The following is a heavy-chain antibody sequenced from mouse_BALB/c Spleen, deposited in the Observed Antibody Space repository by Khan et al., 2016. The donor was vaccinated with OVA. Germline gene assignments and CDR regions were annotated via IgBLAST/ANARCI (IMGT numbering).Heavy chain of an antibody. CDR1: GYSFTDYT. D-gene: IGHD1-1*01. J-gene: IGHJ3*01. CDR3: SRGGYGGLAY. V-gene: IGHV1-18*01. CDR2: ITPYNVGT. Sequence: EVQLQQSGPELVKPGASVKISCKASGYSFTDYTMNWVKQSHGKNIEWIGLITPYNVGTNYNKKFKGKATLTVDKSSSTAYMELLSLTYADSAVYDCSRGGYGGLAYWGQGTLGTVSA.